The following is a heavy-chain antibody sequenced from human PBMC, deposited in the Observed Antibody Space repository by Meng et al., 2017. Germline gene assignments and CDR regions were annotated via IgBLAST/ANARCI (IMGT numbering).Heavy chain of an antibody. D-gene: IGHD6-13*01. CDR3: AHCLYSSSCDY. CDR2: IYWDDDK. V-gene: IGHV2-5*02. J-gene: IGHJ4*02. Sequence: LKDSCAPLAQPTQSLALTCTLPGLSLSTSGVGVCWIRQPPGKALELLALIYWDDDKRYSPSLKSRLTITKDTSKNQVVLTMTNMDPVDTATYYCAHCLYSSSCDYWGQGTLVTVSS. CDR1: GLSLSTSGVG.